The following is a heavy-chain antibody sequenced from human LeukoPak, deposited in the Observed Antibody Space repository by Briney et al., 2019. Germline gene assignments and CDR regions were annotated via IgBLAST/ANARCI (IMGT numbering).Heavy chain of an antibody. Sequence: GGSLRLSCAPSGFIFSSYGMRWVRQAPGKGLEWVAVISYDGSNKYYADSVKGRFTISRDNSKNTLYLQMNSLRAEDTAVYYCARAVVGLGFDPWGQGTLVTVSS. CDR3: ARAVVGLGFDP. CDR2: ISYDGSNK. CDR1: GFIFSSYG. V-gene: IGHV3-30*19. J-gene: IGHJ5*02. D-gene: IGHD2-15*01.